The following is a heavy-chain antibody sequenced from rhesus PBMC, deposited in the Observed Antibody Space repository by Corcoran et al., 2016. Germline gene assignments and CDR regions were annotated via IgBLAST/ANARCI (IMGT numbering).Heavy chain of an antibody. V-gene: IGHV4-169*01. CDR3: ARGNSGSWNVFGY. D-gene: IGHD6-25*01. CDR2: IYGFGSST. CDR1: GGSISSSH. J-gene: IGHJ4*01. Sequence: QLQLQESGTGLVKPSETPSVTCAVSGGSISSSHWSWIRQAPGKGLEWIGYIYGFGSSTHDNPPLKRRVPLSVATSKTQLSLKLSAVAAAGTAVCYCARGNSGSWNVFGYWGHGVLVTVSS.